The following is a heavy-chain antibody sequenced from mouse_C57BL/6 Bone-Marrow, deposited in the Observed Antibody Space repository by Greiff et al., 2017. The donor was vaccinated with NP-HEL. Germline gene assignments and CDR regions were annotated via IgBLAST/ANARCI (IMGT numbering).Heavy chain of an antibody. V-gene: IGHV1-50*01. CDR1: GYTFTSYW. Sequence: QVQLQQPGAELVKPGASVKLSCKASGYTFTSYWMQWVKQRPGQGLEWIGEIDPSDSYTNYNQKFKGKATLTVDTSSSTAYMQLSSLTSEDSADYYCAREGTYYGSSPFDYWGQGTTLTVSS. D-gene: IGHD1-1*01. CDR2: IDPSDSYT. J-gene: IGHJ2*01. CDR3: AREGTYYGSSPFDY.